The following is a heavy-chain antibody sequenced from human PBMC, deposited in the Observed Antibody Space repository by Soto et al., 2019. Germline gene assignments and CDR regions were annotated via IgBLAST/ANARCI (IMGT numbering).Heavy chain of an antibody. CDR1: GFNFGSFW. V-gene: IGHV3-74*01. D-gene: IGHD4-17*01. CDR3: ASTHGANWFAT. Sequence: EVRLVESGGGVAHPGGSLRLSCAAAGFNFGSFWMHWVRQVPGKGLERVAHSNSEGRSTNYADSVKGRFTIARDNVKYTVSLQLNSLRADDTAVYFCASTHGANWFATWGRGTLVSVSS. CDR2: SNSEGRST. J-gene: IGHJ5*02.